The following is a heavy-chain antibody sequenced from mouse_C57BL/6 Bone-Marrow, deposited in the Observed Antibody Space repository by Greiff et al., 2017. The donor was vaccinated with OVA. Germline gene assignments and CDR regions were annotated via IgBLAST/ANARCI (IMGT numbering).Heavy chain of an antibody. J-gene: IGHJ2*01. Sequence: QVQLQQPGAELVMPGASVKLSCKASGYTFTSYWMHWVKQRPGPGLEWIGEIDPSDSYTNYNQKFKGKSTLTVDKSSSTAYMQLSSLTSEDSAVYYCARDSPFDYWGQGTTLTVAS. V-gene: IGHV1-69*01. D-gene: IGHD3-2*01. CDR1: GYTFTSYW. CDR2: IDPSDSYT. CDR3: ARDSPFDY.